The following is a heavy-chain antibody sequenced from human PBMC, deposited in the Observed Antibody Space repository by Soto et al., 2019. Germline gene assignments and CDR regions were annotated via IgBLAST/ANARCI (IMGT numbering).Heavy chain of an antibody. J-gene: IGHJ4*02. CDR3: AKHVVNWGAPYYFDS. Sequence: ESLKIPRQASGYGFSRPWNDWVRHSPGQGLEWMGIVYPCDSETRYSPSFRRQVTLSADTSTSTAFLQWSRLKASDTATYYCAKHVVNWGAPYYFDSWGQGTHDTLSS. D-gene: IGHD3-16*01. V-gene: IGHV5-51*01. CDR2: VYPCDSET. CDR1: GYGFSRPW.